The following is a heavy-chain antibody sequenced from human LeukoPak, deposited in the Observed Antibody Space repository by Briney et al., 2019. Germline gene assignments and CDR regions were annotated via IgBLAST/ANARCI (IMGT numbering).Heavy chain of an antibody. CDR3: ARDGYYYDSSGYYPPLSYFDY. D-gene: IGHD3-22*01. Sequence: ASVKVSCKASGGTFSSYAISWVRQAPGQGLEWMGRIIPILGIANYAQKFQGRVTITADKSTSTAYMELSSLRSEDTAVYYCARDGYYYDSSGYYPPLSYFDYWGQGTLVTVSS. CDR1: GGTFSSYA. J-gene: IGHJ4*02. V-gene: IGHV1-69*04. CDR2: IIPILGIA.